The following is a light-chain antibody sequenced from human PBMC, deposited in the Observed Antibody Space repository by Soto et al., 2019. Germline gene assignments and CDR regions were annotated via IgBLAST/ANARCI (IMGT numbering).Light chain of an antibody. CDR3: QDFAYPEWT. J-gene: IGKJ1*01. V-gene: IGKV3-11*01. CDR1: QSIGSS. CDR2: ASS. Sequence: EIVLTQSPDTLSLSPGERATLSCRASQSIGSSLAWYQQKPGQPPRLLIYASSKRATGIPARFSGSGSGTDFTLTISSLEPEDFAVYYCQDFAYPEWTLGQGTKVEI.